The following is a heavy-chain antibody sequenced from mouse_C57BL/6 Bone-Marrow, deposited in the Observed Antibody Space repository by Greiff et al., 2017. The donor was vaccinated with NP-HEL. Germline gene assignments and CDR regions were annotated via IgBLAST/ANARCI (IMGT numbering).Heavy chain of an antibody. Sequence: EVKLMESGGGLVKPGGSLKLSCAASGFTFSDYGMHWVRQAPEKGLEWVAYISSGSSTIYYADTVKGRFTISRDNAKNTLFLQMTSLRSEDTAMYYCARNNYYGSRGFDYWGQGTTLTVSS. CDR1: GFTFSDYG. V-gene: IGHV5-17*01. J-gene: IGHJ2*01. D-gene: IGHD1-1*01. CDR2: ISSGSSTI. CDR3: ARNNYYGSRGFDY.